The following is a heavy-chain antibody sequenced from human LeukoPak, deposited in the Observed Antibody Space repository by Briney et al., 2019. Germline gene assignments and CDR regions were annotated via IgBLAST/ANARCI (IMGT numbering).Heavy chain of an antibody. CDR2: MYHSGSA. CDR1: GYSISSGYY. V-gene: IGHV4-38-2*01. CDR3: ARGGGNGGGWVGHYYYMDV. D-gene: IGHD4-23*01. Sequence: SETLSLTCAVSGYSISSGYYWAWIRQPPGKGLGWIGSMYHSGSAYYNPSLKSRVTISVDTSKNQFSLNMRSVTAAVRAVYYCARGGGNGGGWVGHYYYMDVWGKGTTVTVSS. J-gene: IGHJ6*03.